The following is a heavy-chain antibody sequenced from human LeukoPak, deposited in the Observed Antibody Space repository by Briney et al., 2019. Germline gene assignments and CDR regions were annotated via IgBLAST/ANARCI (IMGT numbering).Heavy chain of an antibody. CDR3: ARGADIAVAGEYFQH. CDR1: GGSISSYY. Sequence: SETLSLTCTVSGGSISSYYWIWIRQPPGKGLEWIGYIYYSGSTNYNPSLKSRVTISVDTSKNQFSLKLSSVTAADTAVYYCARGADIAVAGEYFQHWGQGTLVTVSS. D-gene: IGHD6-19*01. J-gene: IGHJ1*01. V-gene: IGHV4-59*01. CDR2: IYYSGST.